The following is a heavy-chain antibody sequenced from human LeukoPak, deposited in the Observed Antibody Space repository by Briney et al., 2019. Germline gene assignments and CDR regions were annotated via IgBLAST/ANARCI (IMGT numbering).Heavy chain of an antibody. Sequence: GGSLRLSCAASGFTFSSYSMNWVRQAPGKGLEWVSSISSSSSYIYYADSVKGRFTISRDNAKNSLYLQMNSLRAEDTAVYYCASGSSSWPFDYWGQGTLVTVSS. CDR1: GFTFSSYS. D-gene: IGHD6-13*01. J-gene: IGHJ4*02. V-gene: IGHV3-21*01. CDR2: ISSSSSYI. CDR3: ASGSSSWPFDY.